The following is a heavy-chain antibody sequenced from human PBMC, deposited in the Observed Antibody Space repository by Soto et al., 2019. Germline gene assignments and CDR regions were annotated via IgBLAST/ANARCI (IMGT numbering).Heavy chain of an antibody. Sequence: PSETLSLTCAVSGGSISSGGYSWSWIRQPPGKGLEWIGYIYHSGSTYYNPSLKSRVTISVDRSKNQFSLKLSSVTAADTAVYYCARLVKYYDILTGYRRDKYNWFDPWAQGTLVTVSS. CDR3: ARLVKYYDILTGYRRDKYNWFDP. CDR1: GGSISSGGYS. J-gene: IGHJ5*02. V-gene: IGHV4-30-2*01. CDR2: IYHSGST. D-gene: IGHD3-9*01.